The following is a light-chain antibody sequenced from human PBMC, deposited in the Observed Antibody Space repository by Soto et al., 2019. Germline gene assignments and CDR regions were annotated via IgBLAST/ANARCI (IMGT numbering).Light chain of an antibody. J-gene: IGLJ1*01. V-gene: IGLV2-23*01. CDR1: SSDVGNYNL. CDR3: CSYAISSTYA. CDR2: EDS. Sequence: QSALTQPASVSGSPGQSITISCTGTSSDVGNYNLVSWYQHHPGKAPKLMIYEDSKRPSGVSNRFSGSKSGNTASLTISGLQAEDEADYYCCSYAISSTYAFGIGTKLTVL.